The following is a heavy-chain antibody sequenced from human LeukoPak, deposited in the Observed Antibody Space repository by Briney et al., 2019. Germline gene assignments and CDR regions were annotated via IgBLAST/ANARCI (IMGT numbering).Heavy chain of an antibody. J-gene: IGHJ4*02. CDR3: ARGSDTAMVCFDY. Sequence: PGGSLRLSCAASGFTFSSYEMNWVRQAPGGGLEWVSYISSSGSTIYYADSVKGRFTISRDNAKNSLYLQMNSLRAEDTAVYYCARGSDTAMVCFDYWGQGTLVTVSS. V-gene: IGHV3-48*03. CDR1: GFTFSSYE. D-gene: IGHD5-18*01. CDR2: ISSSGSTI.